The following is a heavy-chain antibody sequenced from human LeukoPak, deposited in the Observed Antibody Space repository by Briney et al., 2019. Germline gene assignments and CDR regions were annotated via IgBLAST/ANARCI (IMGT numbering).Heavy chain of an antibody. J-gene: IGHJ3*02. D-gene: IGHD4-17*01. CDR2: MNPXXGDT. V-gene: IGHV1-8*01. CDR3: ARVGVYGDYDGGYDAFDI. Sequence: MNPXXGDTGYAQKVQGRVTMTRNTSISTAYMELSSLRSEDTAVYYCARVGVYGDYDGGYDAFDIWGQGTMVTVSS.